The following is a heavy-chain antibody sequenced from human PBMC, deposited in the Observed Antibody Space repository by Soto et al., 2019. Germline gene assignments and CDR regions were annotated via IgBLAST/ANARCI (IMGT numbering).Heavy chain of an antibody. D-gene: IGHD2-2*01. CDR2: IRSKANSYAT. Sequence: PGGSLRLSCAASGFTFSGAAMHWVRQASGKGLEWVGRIRSKANSYATAYAASVNGRFTIFRDDSKNTAYLQMNSLKTEDTAVYYCTRGYCTSATCWGLDYWGQGTLVTVSS. CDR1: GFTFSGAA. V-gene: IGHV3-73*01. CDR3: TRGYCTSATCWGLDY. J-gene: IGHJ4*02.